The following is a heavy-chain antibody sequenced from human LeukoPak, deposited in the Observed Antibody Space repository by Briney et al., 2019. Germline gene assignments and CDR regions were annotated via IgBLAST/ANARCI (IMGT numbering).Heavy chain of an antibody. D-gene: IGHD1-26*01. CDR3: ATVELGEWELLPLLDY. CDR2: FDPEDGET. J-gene: IGHJ4*02. V-gene: IGHV1-24*01. Sequence: ASVKVSCKVSGYTLTELSMHWVRQAPGKGLEWMGCFDPEDGETIYAQKFQGRVTMTEDTSTDTAYMELSSLRSEDTAVYYCATVELGEWELLPLLDYWGQGTLVTVSS. CDR1: GYTLTELS.